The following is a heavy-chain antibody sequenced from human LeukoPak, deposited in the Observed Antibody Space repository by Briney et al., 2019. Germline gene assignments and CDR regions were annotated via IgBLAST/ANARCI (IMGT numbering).Heavy chain of an antibody. Sequence: SETLSLTCAVSGYSISSGYYWGWIRQPPGKGLEWIGSIYHSGSTYYNPSLKSRVTISVDTSKNQFSLKLSSVTAADTAVYYCARDNPVGDNAWWFDPWGQGTLVTVSS. CDR2: IYHSGST. CDR3: ARDNPVGDNAWWFDP. J-gene: IGHJ5*02. V-gene: IGHV4-38-2*02. D-gene: IGHD1-26*01. CDR1: GYSISSGYY.